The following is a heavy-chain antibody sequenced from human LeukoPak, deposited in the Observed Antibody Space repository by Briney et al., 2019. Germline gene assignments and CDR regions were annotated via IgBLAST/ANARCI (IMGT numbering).Heavy chain of an antibody. CDR1: GVSFRGYY. D-gene: IGHD2-15*01. V-gene: IGHV4-34*01. CDR2: INPSGST. CDR3: ARHLTIGFCSGGSCYSFDY. Sequence: SETLSLTCAVYGVSFRGYYWSWIRQPPGKGLEWIGEINPSGSTKYNPSLKSRVTISADTSKNQFSLKLSSVTAADTAVYYCARHLTIGFCSGGSCYSFDYWGQGTLVSVPS. J-gene: IGHJ4*02.